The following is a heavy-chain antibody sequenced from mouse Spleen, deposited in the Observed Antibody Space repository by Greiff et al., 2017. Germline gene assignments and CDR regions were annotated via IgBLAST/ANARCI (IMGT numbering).Heavy chain of an antibody. D-gene: IGHD4-1*01. Sequence: EVQLVESGGGLVKPGGSLKLSCAASGFTFSSYAMSWVRQTPEKRLEWVATISDGGSYTYYPDNVKGRFTISRDNAKNNLYLQMSHLKSEDTAMYYCARDLGRGDWGQGTTLTVSS. CDR1: GFTFSSYA. CDR3: ARDLGRGD. CDR2: ISDGGSYT. J-gene: IGHJ2*01. V-gene: IGHV5-4*01.